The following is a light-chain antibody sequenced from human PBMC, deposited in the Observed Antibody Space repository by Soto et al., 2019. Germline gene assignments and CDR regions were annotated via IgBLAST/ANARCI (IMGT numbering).Light chain of an antibody. J-gene: IGLJ1*01. V-gene: IGLV2-11*01. CDR2: DVS. CDR3: CSYAGSYNYV. Sequence: QSALTQPRSVSGSPGQSVTISCTGTSSDVGAYNYVSWYQQHPGKAPKLMIYDVSKRPSGVPDRFSGSKSGNTASLTISGLQAEDEADYYCCSYAGSYNYVFGTGTKLTVL. CDR1: SSDVGAYNY.